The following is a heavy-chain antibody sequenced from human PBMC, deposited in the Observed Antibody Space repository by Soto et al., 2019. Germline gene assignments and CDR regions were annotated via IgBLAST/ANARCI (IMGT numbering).Heavy chain of an antibody. CDR2: ISSIGST. J-gene: IGHJ6*02. D-gene: IGHD3-9*01. CDR1: GGSISSGDYF. Sequence: QVQLQESGPGLVKPSQTLSLTCTVSGGSISSGDYFWSWIRQSPGKGLEWIGYISSIGSTYYNPPLKSRVSVSRDPYKNQFSLQLSSVTTTDTAVYYCARGLVIRPYYYHGMDVWGQGTTVTVSS. V-gene: IGHV4-30-4*01. CDR3: ARGLVIRPYYYHGMDV.